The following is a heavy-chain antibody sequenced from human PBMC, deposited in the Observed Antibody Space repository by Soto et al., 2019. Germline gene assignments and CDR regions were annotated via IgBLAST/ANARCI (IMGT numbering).Heavy chain of an antibody. J-gene: IGHJ6*03. CDR2: IYYSGST. CDR1: GGSISSGGYY. V-gene: IGHV4-31*03. Sequence: QVQLQESGPGLVKPSQTLSLTCTVSGGSISSGGYYWSWIRQHPGKGLEWIGYIYYSGSTYYNPSLKRRVTIAEDTSKNQFPLKLSSVTAADTAVYYWATKWGDYGYYYYSMDVWGKGTTFTVSS. CDR3: ATKWGDYGYYYYSMDV. D-gene: IGHD4-17*01.